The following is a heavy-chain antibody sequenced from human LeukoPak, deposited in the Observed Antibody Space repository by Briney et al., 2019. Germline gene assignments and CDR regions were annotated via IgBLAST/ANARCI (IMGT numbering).Heavy chain of an antibody. CDR1: GGSISSGDYY. CDR3: ARERAAYCTGDCHSFDH. CDR2: IYYSEST. Sequence: SQTLSLTCTVSGGSISSGDYYWNWIRQSPGKGLEWIGYIYYSESTYYNPSLRSRVTISIDRSKDQFSLKMSSVTAADTATYFCARERAAYCTGDCHSFDHWGQGILVTVSS. J-gene: IGHJ4*02. V-gene: IGHV4-30-4*01. D-gene: IGHD2-21*02.